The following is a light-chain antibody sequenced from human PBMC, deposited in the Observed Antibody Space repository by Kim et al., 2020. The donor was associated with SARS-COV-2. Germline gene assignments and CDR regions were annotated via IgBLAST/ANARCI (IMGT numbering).Light chain of an antibody. V-gene: IGKV3-20*01. CDR2: GAS. CDR3: QQYHSSPVT. CDR1: QTVTSNY. J-gene: IGKJ4*01. Sequence: SPGERSTLSCRASQTVTSNYLAWYQQKPGQAPRLLICGASDRATGIPGRFSGSGSGTDFTLTISRLEPEDLGVYYCQQYHSSPVTFGGGTKVDIK.